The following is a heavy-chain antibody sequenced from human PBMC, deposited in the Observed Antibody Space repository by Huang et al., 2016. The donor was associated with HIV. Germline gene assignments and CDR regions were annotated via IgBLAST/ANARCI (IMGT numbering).Heavy chain of an antibody. V-gene: IGHV3-48*01. J-gene: IGHJ3*02. CDR3: ARFGSYYYGSGSYLDAFDI. D-gene: IGHD3-10*01. CDR2: ITSSSGSR. CDR1: GFTFSTYN. Sequence: EVQLMESGGGLVQPGGSLRLSCAASGFTFSTYNMNWVRRAPGKGLEWVSYITSSSGSRYYADSVKGRFTISRDNAKNALYLQMNSLRAEDTAVYYCARFGSYYYGSGSYLDAFDIWGQGTMVTVSS.